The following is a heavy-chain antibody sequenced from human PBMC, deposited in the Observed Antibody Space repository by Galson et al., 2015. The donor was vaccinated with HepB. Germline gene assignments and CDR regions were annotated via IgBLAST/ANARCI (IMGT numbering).Heavy chain of an antibody. CDR2: ISWDGGST. CDR3: AKDIVRYCSSTSCSTNYYYYGMDV. Sequence: SLRLSCAASGFTFDDYTMHWVRQAPGKGLEWVSLISWDGGSTYYADSVKGRFTISRDNSKNSLYLQMNSLRTEDTALYYCAKDIVRYCSSTSCSTNYYYYGMDVWGQGTTVTVSS. V-gene: IGHV3-43*01. D-gene: IGHD2-2*01. CDR1: GFTFDDYT. J-gene: IGHJ6*02.